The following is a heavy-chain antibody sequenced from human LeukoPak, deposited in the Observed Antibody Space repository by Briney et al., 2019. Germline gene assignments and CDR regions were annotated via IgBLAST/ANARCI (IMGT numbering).Heavy chain of an antibody. J-gene: IGHJ5*02. V-gene: IGHV1-2*02. CDR2: INPNSGGT. D-gene: IGHD3-16*01. CDR3: ARDRGSFTFGGVIEANWFDP. Sequence: ASVKVSCKASGYTFTGYYTHWVRQAPGQGLEWMGWINPNSGGTNYAQKFQGRVTMTRDTSISTAYMELSRLRSDDTAVYYCARDRGSFTFGGVIEANWFDPWGQGTLVTVSS. CDR1: GYTFTGYY.